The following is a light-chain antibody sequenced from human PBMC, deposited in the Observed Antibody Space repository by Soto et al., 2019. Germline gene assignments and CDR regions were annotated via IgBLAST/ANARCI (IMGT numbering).Light chain of an antibody. V-gene: IGKV3-11*01. CDR3: QQRSNWPPIT. Sequence: EIVLTQSPSTLSLSPGERATLSCRASQSVSSYLAWYQQKPGQAPRLLIYDASNMATGIPARFSGSGSGTDLTLTISSLEPEDVAVYYCQQRSNWPPITFGQGTRLEIK. CDR1: QSVSSY. J-gene: IGKJ5*01. CDR2: DAS.